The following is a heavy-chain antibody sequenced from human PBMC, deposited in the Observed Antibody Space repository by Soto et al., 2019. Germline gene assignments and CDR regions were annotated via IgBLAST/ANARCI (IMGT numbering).Heavy chain of an antibody. Sequence: SVNVSCKASGGTFSSYAISWVRQAPGQGLEWMGGIIPIFGTANYAQKFQGRVTITADKSTSTAYMELSSLRSEDTAVYYCARDRFYYDSSGTFDYWGQGNLVTVSS. CDR1: GGTFSSYA. CDR2: IIPIFGTA. D-gene: IGHD3-22*01. CDR3: ARDRFYYDSSGTFDY. V-gene: IGHV1-69*06. J-gene: IGHJ4*02.